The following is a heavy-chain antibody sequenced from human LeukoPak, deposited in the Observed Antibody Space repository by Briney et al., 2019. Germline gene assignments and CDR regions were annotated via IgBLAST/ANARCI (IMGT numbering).Heavy chain of an antibody. CDR3: ARFRTWGDKAFDY. Sequence: GGSLRLSCAASGFTFSSYSINWVRQAPGKGLEWVSSISSSSSYIYYADSVKGRFTISRDNAKNSLYLQMNSLRAEDTAVYYCARFRTWGDKAFDYWGQGTLVTVSS. J-gene: IGHJ4*02. CDR1: GFTFSSYS. V-gene: IGHV3-21*01. CDR2: ISSSSSYI. D-gene: IGHD2-21*02.